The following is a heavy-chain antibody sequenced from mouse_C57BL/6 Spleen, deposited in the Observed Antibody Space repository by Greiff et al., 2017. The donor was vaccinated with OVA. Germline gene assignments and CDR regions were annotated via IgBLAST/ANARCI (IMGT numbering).Heavy chain of an antibody. J-gene: IGHJ4*01. CDR3: ARIDGLYDYDGSNAMDY. D-gene: IGHD2-4*01. CDR2: IWWDDDK. V-gene: IGHV8-8*01. CDR1: GFSLSTFGMG. Sequence: QVTLKESGPGILQPSQTLSLTCSFSGFSLSTFGMGVGWIRQPSGKGLEWLAHIWWDDDKYYNPALKSRPPISKDTSKNQVFLKIANVDTADTATYYCARIDGLYDYDGSNAMDYWGQGTSVTVSS.